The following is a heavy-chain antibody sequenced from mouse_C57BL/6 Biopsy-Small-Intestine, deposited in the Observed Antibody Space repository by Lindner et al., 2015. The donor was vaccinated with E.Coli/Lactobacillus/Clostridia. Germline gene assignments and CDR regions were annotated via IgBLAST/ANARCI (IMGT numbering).Heavy chain of an antibody. J-gene: IGHJ2*01. CDR1: GYTFTGYG. V-gene: IGHV1-81*01. CDR3: ARGAGYFDY. CDR2: IYPGSDNT. Sequence: VQLQESGVKLARPGASLNLSCKASGYTFTGYGITWVKQRNGQGLEWVGEIYPGSDNTYYNEKFKDKATLTADRSSSTAFMELRSLTSEDSAVYFCARGAGYFDYWGQGTTLTISS.